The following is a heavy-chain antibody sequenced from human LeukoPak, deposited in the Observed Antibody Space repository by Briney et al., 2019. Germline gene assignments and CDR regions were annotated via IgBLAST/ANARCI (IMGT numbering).Heavy chain of an antibody. CDR2: IDYSGST. J-gene: IGHJ3*02. D-gene: IGHD1-26*01. CDR1: GGTISRYY. Sequence: SETLSLTYTVSGGTISRYYWSWIRQPPGKGLEWIAYIDYSGSTNYNPSLKSRLTISLDASKNQFSLKLSSVTAADTAVYYCARDRRRDLLHAFDIWGQGTMVTVSS. V-gene: IGHV4-59*01. CDR3: ARDRRRDLLHAFDI.